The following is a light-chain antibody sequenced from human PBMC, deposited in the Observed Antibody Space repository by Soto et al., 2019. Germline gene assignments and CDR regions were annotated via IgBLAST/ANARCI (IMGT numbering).Light chain of an antibody. CDR1: QSVSTN. CDR3: QQYGSSPGT. J-gene: IGKJ1*01. V-gene: IGKV3-15*01. CDR2: GAS. Sequence: EIVMTQSPTTLSVSPGERATLSCRASQSVSTNLAWYQQKPGQVPSLLIYGASTRASGIPARFSGSGSGTEFTLTIGSLQSEDFAVYYCQQYGSSPGTFGQGTKVEIK.